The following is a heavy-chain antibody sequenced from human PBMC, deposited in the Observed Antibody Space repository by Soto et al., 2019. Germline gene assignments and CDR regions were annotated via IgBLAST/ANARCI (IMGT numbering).Heavy chain of an antibody. J-gene: IGHJ4*02. CDR3: ARWFTYGNFDYFDY. D-gene: IGHD3-10*01. CDR1: GFTFGDYA. V-gene: IGHV3-49*03. CDR2: IRSKAYGGSNT. Sequence: GGSLRLSCTASGFTFGDYAMSWFRQAPGKGLEWVGFIRSKAYGGSNTAYADSVKGRFTISRDNAKNTLYLQVSGLRAEDTAVYYCARWFTYGNFDYFDYWGQGTQVTVSS.